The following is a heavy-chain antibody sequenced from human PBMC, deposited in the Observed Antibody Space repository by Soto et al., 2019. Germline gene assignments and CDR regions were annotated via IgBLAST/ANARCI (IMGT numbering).Heavy chain of an antibody. CDR1: GFTLSGKA. V-gene: IGHV3-23*01. CDR3: AIPSKVVPAAIERKNWFDP. Sequence: EVQLLESGGGLVQPGGSLELPFPASGFTLSGKARSWFRKAQGRGRGGASAISGSGGSTYYPDSVKGRFTISRDNSKNTLYLQMNSLRAEDTAVYYCAIPSKVVPAAIERKNWFDPWGQGTLVTVSS. J-gene: IGHJ5*02. CDR2: ISGSGGST. D-gene: IGHD2-2*02.